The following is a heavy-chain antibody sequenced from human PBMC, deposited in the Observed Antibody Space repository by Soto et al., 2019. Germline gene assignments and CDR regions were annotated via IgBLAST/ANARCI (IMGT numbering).Heavy chain of an antibody. CDR2: IHYSGST. J-gene: IGHJ4*02. D-gene: IGHD2-15*01. CDR1: GGSISIGTDY. CDR3: ARRHSNHFYNKDIYVP. Sequence: SETLSLTCDVSGGSISIGTDYWGWIRQPPGKGLEWIGNIHYSGSTNYNPSLKSRLSISVDTSKNQFSLKLSSVTAADTAMYYWARRHSNHFYNKDIYVPWGQATLVT. V-gene: IGHV4-39*01.